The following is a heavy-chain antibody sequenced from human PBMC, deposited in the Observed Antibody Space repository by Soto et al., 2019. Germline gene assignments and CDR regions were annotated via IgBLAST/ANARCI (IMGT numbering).Heavy chain of an antibody. D-gene: IGHD5-18*01. V-gene: IGHV3-15*07. CDR3: SHGYYQYFES. CDR1: GVTLSDVW. J-gene: IGHJ4*02. CDR2: IKSQTDGGTL. Sequence: GGSLSLSCAVSGVTLSDVWMNWVRQAPGKGPEWVGRIKSQTDGGTLDYAAPVKDRFTISRDDSQNTLYLQMNSLKTEDTAVYYCSHGYYQYFESWGQGTLVTVSS.